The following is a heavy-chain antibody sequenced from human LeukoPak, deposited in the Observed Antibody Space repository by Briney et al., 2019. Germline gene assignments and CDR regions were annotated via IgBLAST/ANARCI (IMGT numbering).Heavy chain of an antibody. J-gene: IGHJ4*02. CDR3: AKGSEWELPSKIDY. D-gene: IGHD1-26*01. Sequence: GGSLRLSCAASGFTLTDYWMSWVRQAPGKGLEWVANIKQDGSEEYYVDSVKGRFTISRDNAKKSVHLQMNSLRAEDTAVYYCAKGSEWELPSKIDYWGQGTLVTVSS. CDR2: IKQDGSEE. V-gene: IGHV3-7*03. CDR1: GFTLTDYW.